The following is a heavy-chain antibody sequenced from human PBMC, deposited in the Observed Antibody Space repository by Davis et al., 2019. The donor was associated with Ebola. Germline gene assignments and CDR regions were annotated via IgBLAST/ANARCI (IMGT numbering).Heavy chain of an antibody. CDR1: GFTFSSYW. CDR2: IKQDGSEK. CDR3: ARERSLVVSAIGTVFDL. V-gene: IGHV3-7*01. J-gene: IGHJ4*02. D-gene: IGHD2-8*02. Sequence: GGSLRLSCAASGFTFSSYWMSWVRQAPGKGLEWVANIKQDGSEKYYVDSVKGRFTISRDNAKNSLYLQMNSLRGEDTAVYYCARERSLVVSAIGTVFDLWGQGALVTVYS.